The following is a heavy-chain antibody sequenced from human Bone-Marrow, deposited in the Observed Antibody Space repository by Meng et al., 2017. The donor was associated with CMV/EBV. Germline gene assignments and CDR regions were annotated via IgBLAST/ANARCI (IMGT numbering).Heavy chain of an antibody. Sequence: GESLKISCAASGFTFDDYAMHWVRQAPGKGLEWVSSISSSSSYIYYADSVKGRFTISRDNAKNSLYLQMNSLRAEDTAVYYCAKVGSRTIAAAAIDYWGQGTLVTVSS. V-gene: IGHV3-21*01. D-gene: IGHD6-13*01. CDR1: GFTFDDYA. CDR3: AKVGSRTIAAAAIDY. CDR2: ISSSSSYI. J-gene: IGHJ4*02.